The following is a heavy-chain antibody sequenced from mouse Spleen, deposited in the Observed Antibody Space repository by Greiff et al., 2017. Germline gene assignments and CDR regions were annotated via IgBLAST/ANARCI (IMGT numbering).Heavy chain of an antibody. V-gene: IGHV5-4*01. CDR3: AREDYSNSYYFDY. J-gene: IGHJ2*01. CDR1: GFTFSSYA. D-gene: IGHD2-5*01. CDR2: ISDGGSYT. Sequence: EVQVVESGGGLVKPGGSLKLSCAASGFTFSSYAMSWVRQTPEKRLEWVATISDGGSYTYYPDNVKGRFTISRDNAKNNLYLQMSHLKSEDTAMYYCAREDYSNSYYFDYWGQGTTLTVSS.